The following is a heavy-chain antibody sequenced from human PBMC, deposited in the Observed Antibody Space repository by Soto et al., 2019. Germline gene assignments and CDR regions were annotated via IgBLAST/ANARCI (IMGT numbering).Heavy chain of an antibody. CDR2: INHSGST. J-gene: IGHJ4*02. Sequence: QVQLQQWGAGLLKPSETLSLTCAVYGGSFSGYYWSWIRQPPGKGLEWIGEINHSGSTNYNPSLKSRVTISVDTSKNQFSLKLSSVTAADTAVYYCARVPRYSYGYSYWGQGTLVTVSS. CDR3: ARVPRYSYGYSY. D-gene: IGHD5-18*01. V-gene: IGHV4-34*01. CDR1: GGSFSGYY.